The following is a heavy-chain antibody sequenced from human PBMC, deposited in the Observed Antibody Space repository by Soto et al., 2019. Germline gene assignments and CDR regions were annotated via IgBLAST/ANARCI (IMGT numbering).Heavy chain of an antibody. Sequence: ASVKGSCKASGYTFTSYGISWVRQAPGQGLEWMGWISAYNGNTNYAQKLQGRVTMTTDTSTSTAYMELRSLRSDDTAVYYCAREYGGNSKDAFDIWGQGTMVTVSS. CDR3: AREYGGNSKDAFDI. CDR2: ISAYNGNT. D-gene: IGHD2-21*02. J-gene: IGHJ3*02. CDR1: GYTFTSYG. V-gene: IGHV1-18*04.